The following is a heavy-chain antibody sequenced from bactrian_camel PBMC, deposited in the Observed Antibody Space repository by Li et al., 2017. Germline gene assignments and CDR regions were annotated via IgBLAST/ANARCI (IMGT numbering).Heavy chain of an antibody. V-gene: IGHV3S40*01. J-gene: IGHJ4*01. CDR3: AAVGGYCPVSLRARYEYDY. Sequence: DVQLVESGGGSVQDGGSLRLSCAASGYTVSRLCMGWFRQAPGKEREGVAAIDAGGGNTYYAAYVKGRFTISQDNPKNTVYLQMNSPKPEDTAMYYCAAVGGYCPVSLRARYEYDYWGQGTQVTVS. D-gene: IGHD2*01. CDR2: IDAGGGNT. CDR1: GYTVSRLC.